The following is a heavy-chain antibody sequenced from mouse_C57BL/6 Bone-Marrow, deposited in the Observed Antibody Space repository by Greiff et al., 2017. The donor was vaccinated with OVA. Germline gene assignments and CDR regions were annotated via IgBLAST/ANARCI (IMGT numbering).Heavy chain of an antibody. D-gene: IGHD1-1*01. CDR3: ARHVRYSWAMDY. J-gene: IGHJ4*01. CDR1: GFTFSDYY. Sequence: DVKLVESGGGLVQPGGSLKLSCAASGFTFSDYYMYWVRQTPEKRLEWVAYIRNGGGSTYYPDTVKGRFTISRDNAKNTLYLQMSRLKSEDTAMYYCARHVRYSWAMDYWCQGTSVTVSS. V-gene: IGHV5-12*01. CDR2: IRNGGGST.